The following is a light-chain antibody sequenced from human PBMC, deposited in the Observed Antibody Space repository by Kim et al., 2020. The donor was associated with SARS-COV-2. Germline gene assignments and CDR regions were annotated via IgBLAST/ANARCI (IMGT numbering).Light chain of an antibody. V-gene: IGKV3-20*01. CDR3: QQYASSVT. J-gene: IGKJ4*01. CDR1: QTGTSTS. CDR2: TAS. Sequence: SSPGERATLSCRASQTGTSTSVAWYQQGPGQPLRLLIYTASSRAIGIPDRFSGSGSGTDFTLTISRLEPEDFAVYHCQQYASSVTFGGGTKLEI.